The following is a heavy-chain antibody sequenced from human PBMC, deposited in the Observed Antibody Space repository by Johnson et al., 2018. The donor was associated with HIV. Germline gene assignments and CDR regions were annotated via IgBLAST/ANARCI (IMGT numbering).Heavy chain of an antibody. CDR2: ISYDGSNK. Sequence: QVQLVESGGGLVKPGGSLRLSCAASGFTFSDYYMSWIRQAPGKGLEWVAVISYDGSNKYYADSVKGRITISRDNSKNTLYLQMNSLKTEDTAVYYCTTADCGGDCYEPDAFDIWGQGTMVTVSS. CDR3: TTADCGGDCYEPDAFDI. CDR1: GFTFSDYY. J-gene: IGHJ3*02. V-gene: IGHV3-30*03. D-gene: IGHD2-21*02.